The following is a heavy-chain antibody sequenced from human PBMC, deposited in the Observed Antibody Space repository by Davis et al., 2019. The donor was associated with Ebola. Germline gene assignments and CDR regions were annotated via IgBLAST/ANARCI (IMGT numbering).Heavy chain of an antibody. CDR1: GFTFSSYS. CDR3: ARGHFMVVVPAARRDYGMDV. J-gene: IGHJ6*04. Sequence: GESLKISCAASGFTFSSYSMNWVRQAPGKGLEWVSYISSSSSTIYYADSVKGRFTISRDNAKNSLYLQMNSLRDEDTAVYYCARGHFMVVVPAARRDYGMDVWGKGTTVTVSS. CDR2: ISSSSSTI. D-gene: IGHD2-2*01. V-gene: IGHV3-48*02.